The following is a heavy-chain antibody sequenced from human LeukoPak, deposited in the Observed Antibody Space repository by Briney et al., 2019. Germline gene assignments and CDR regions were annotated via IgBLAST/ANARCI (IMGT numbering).Heavy chain of an antibody. J-gene: IGHJ2*01. CDR2: ISGSGGST. CDR3: AKEGDIVVVVAHNWYFDL. D-gene: IGHD2-15*01. Sequence: GGSLRLSCAASGFTFSSYAMSWVRQAPGKGLEWVSAISGSGGSTYYADSVKGRFTISRDDSKNTLYQQMNSLRAEDTAVYYCAKEGDIVVVVAHNWYFDLWGRGTLVAVSS. CDR1: GFTFSSYA. V-gene: IGHV3-23*01.